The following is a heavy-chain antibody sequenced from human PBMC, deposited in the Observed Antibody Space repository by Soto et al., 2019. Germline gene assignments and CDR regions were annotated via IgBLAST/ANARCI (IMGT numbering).Heavy chain of an antibody. CDR3: ARDGCSGSNCLNWFDP. Sequence: EVQLVESGGGLVQPGGSLRLSWEASGFTFSSYSRTWVRQAPGKGREWVSYISSSSTTKYYAVSVKGRFTIPRDNAKNSLYLQMNSLRAEDTAVYYCARDGCSGSNCLNWFDPWGQGTLVTVSS. CDR2: ISSSSTTK. V-gene: IGHV3-48*01. CDR1: GFTFSSYS. J-gene: IGHJ5*02. D-gene: IGHD2-15*01.